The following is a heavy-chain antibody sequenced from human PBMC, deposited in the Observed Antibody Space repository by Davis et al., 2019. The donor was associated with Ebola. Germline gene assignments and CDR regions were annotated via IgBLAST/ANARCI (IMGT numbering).Heavy chain of an antibody. Sequence: ASVKVSCKASGYTFTSHAMNWVRQAPGQGLEWMGWINTNTGNPTYAQGFTGRFVFSLDTSVSTAYLQISSLKAEDTAVYYCAGGYYDSSGPQFPYGMDVWGQGTTVTVSS. V-gene: IGHV7-4-1*02. D-gene: IGHD3-22*01. J-gene: IGHJ6*02. CDR2: INTNTGNP. CDR3: AGGYYDSSGPQFPYGMDV. CDR1: GYTFTSHA.